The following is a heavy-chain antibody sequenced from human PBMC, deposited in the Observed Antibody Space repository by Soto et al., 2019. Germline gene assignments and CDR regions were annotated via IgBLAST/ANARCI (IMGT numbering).Heavy chain of an antibody. V-gene: IGHV1-58*01. J-gene: IGHJ6*02. CDR2: IVAGSGDT. D-gene: IGHD3-3*01. CDR3: AARSDFRFYYSDMDV. Sequence: QMQLVQSGPEVKKPGTSVKLSCKASGLTFSSSAVQWVRQSRGQRLEWIGWIVAGSGDTKYAQRFHERVTFSRDMSTDTAYMELSSLRSDDTGVYYFAARSDFRFYYSDMDVWGQGTTVTVSS. CDR1: GLTFSSSA.